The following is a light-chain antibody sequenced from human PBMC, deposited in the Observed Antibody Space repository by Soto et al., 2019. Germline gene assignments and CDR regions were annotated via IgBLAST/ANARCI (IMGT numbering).Light chain of an antibody. J-gene: IGKJ1*01. V-gene: IGKV3-15*01. CDR2: GAS. Sequence: IVITHSPATVSLPPLDGYTLSRRASRTVHSNVAWYQHKPGQAPRLLIYGASFRATGMPARFSGSGFGTEFTLTISSLQSEDFAVYYCQQYNNWPRTFGQGTKVDI. CDR3: QQYNNWPRT. CDR1: RTVHSN.